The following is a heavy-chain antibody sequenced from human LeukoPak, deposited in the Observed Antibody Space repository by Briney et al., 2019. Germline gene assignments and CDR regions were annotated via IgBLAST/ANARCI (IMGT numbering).Heavy chain of an antibody. CDR2: ISSSSSYI. CDR1: GFTFSSYS. V-gene: IGHV3-21*01. Sequence: GGSLRLSCAASGFTFSSYSMNWVRQAPGKGLEWVSSISSSSSYIYYADSVKGRFTISRDNAKSSLYLQVNSLRAEDTAVYYCAREQEVDDSSGYYAYYYYYGMDVWGQGTTVTVSS. D-gene: IGHD3-22*01. CDR3: AREQEVDDSSGYYAYYYYYGMDV. J-gene: IGHJ6*02.